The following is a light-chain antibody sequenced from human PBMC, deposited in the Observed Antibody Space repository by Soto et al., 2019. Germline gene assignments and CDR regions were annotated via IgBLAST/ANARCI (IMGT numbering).Light chain of an antibody. V-gene: IGKV1-5*03. CDR3: QHYNSYSEA. J-gene: IGKJ1*01. Sequence: DIQITQFPSTLSGSVGERVTITCWASQTISSWLAWYQQNPGKAPKLLIYKASTLKSGVPSRFSGSGPGTEFPLTISSLQPDDFATYYCQHYNSYSEAFGQGTKVDI. CDR2: KAS. CDR1: QTISSW.